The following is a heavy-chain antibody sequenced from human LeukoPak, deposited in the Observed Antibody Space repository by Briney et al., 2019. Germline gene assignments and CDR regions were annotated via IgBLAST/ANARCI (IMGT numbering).Heavy chain of an antibody. D-gene: IGHD6-13*01. J-gene: IGHJ4*02. CDR1: GGSISSGGYY. CDR2: IYYSGST. Sequence: SQTLSLTCTVSGGSISSGGYYWSWIRQHPGKGLEWIGYIYYSGSTYYNPSLKSRVTISVDTSKNQFSLKLSSVTAADTAVYYCARDRGCSSSWFDFDYWGQGTLVTVSS. V-gene: IGHV4-31*03. CDR3: ARDRGCSSSWFDFDY.